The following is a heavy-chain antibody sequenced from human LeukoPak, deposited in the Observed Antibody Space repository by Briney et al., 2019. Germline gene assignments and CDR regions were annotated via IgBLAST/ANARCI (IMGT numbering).Heavy chain of an antibody. Sequence: GASVKVSCKASGYTFTGYHMHWVRQAPGQGLEWMGGIIPIFGTANYAQKFQGRVTITTDESTSTAYMELSSLRSEDTAVYYCARDSSSGYYFGYWGQGTLVTVSS. V-gene: IGHV1-69*05. CDR1: GYTFTGYH. CDR3: ARDSSSGYYFGY. CDR2: IIPIFGTA. J-gene: IGHJ4*02. D-gene: IGHD3-22*01.